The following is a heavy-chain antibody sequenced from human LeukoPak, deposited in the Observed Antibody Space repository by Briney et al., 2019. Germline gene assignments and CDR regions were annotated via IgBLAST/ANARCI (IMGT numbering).Heavy chain of an antibody. CDR3: ARDFENSSLDY. Sequence: PGGSLRLSCAASGFTFSSYAMSWVRQAPGKGLEWVSSITNNIYYADLVKGRFTISRDNAKNSLYLEMSTLRAEDTAVYYCARDFENSSLDYWGQGTLVTVSS. CDR2: ITNNI. V-gene: IGHV3-21*01. J-gene: IGHJ4*02. D-gene: IGHD6-6*01. CDR1: GFTFSSYA.